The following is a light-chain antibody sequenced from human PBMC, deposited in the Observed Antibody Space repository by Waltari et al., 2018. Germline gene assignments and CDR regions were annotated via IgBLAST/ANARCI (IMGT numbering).Light chain of an antibody. CDR3: SSYTSSSTLWV. Sequence: QAALTQPASVSGSPGQAITISCTGTSSDDGGYNYVSCYQQHPGKAPKLIVYDVSKRPSGVSQLFSGSKSGYTASLTISGLQAEDEADYYCSSYTSSSTLWVFGGGTKLTV. J-gene: IGLJ3*02. CDR1: SSDDGGYNY. V-gene: IGLV2-14*01. CDR2: DVS.